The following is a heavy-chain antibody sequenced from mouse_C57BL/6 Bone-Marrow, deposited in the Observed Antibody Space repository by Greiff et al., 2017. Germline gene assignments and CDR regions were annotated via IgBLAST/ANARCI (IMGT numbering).Heavy chain of an antibody. CDR2: ISYSGST. CDR3: ARATTVPWYFDV. J-gene: IGHJ1*03. V-gene: IGHV3-1*01. D-gene: IGHD1-1*01. CDR1: GYSITSGYD. Sequence: VQLKESGPGMVKPSQSLSLTCTVTGYSITSGYDWHWIRHFPGNKLEWMGYISYSGSTNYNPSLKSRISITHDTSKNHFFLKLNSVTTEDTATYYCARATTVPWYFDVWGTGTTVTVSS.